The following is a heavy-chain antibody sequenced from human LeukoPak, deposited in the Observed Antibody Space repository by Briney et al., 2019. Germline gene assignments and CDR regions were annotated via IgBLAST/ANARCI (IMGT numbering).Heavy chain of an antibody. CDR3: ARDRERRGAKPKLEVCFDY. D-gene: IGHD1-1*01. J-gene: IGHJ4*02. Sequence: ASVKVSCKASGYTFTSYYMQWVRQAPGQRLEWMGIINPSDGSTNYAQKFQGRVTMTRDASTSTFYMDLSSLTSEDSAVYYCARDRERRGAKPKLEVCFDYWGQGTLVTVSS. CDR2: INPSDGST. V-gene: IGHV1-46*01. CDR1: GYTFTSYY.